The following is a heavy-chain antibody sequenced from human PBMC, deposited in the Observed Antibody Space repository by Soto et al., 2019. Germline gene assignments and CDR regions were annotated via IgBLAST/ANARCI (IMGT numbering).Heavy chain of an antibody. V-gene: IGHV1-45*02. D-gene: IGHD2-21*01. J-gene: IGHJ6*02. CDR3: ARDTSGWRWLPDV. CDR1: GDTLTYRH. CDR2: ITPFNGNT. Sequence: SVKVSCKASGDTLTYRHLHWVRQAPGQALEWMGRITPFNGNTKYAQKFQDRVTITLDRSMSTAYMELSSLRSEDTATYYCARDTSGWRWLPDVWGQGTTVTVSS.